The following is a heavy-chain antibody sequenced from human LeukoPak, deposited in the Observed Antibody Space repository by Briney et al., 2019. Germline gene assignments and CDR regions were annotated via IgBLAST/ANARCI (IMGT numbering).Heavy chain of an antibody. CDR3: ARTVLSGSPPAFDI. Sequence: SETLSLTCAVSGGSISSGGYSWSWIRQPPGKGLEWIGYIYHSGSTYCNPSLKSRVTISVDRSKNQFSLKLSSVTAADTAVYYCARTVLSGSPPAFDIWGQGTMVTVSS. V-gene: IGHV4-30-2*01. CDR2: IYHSGST. J-gene: IGHJ3*02. CDR1: GGSISSGGYS. D-gene: IGHD1-26*01.